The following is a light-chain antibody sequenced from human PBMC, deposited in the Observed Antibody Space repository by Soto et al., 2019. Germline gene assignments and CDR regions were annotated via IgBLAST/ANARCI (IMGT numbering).Light chain of an antibody. CDR3: QQRSNWPTIT. CDR2: GAS. J-gene: IGKJ5*01. V-gene: IGKV3D-20*02. CDR1: QSVFNNH. Sequence: EIVLTQSPGTRPLSPGERAPLACSASQSVFNNHIGWYQQKPGQAPRRIIFGASFRANGIPDRFSGGGSGTDLTLTISRLEPADFAAYDCQQRSNWPTITFCQGTRLEIK.